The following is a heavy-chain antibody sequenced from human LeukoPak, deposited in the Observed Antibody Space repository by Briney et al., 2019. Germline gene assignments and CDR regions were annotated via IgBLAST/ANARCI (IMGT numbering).Heavy chain of an antibody. V-gene: IGHV3-21*01. CDR2: ISVRSTYI. J-gene: IGHJ4*02. CDR1: GFTFSSYT. CDR3: ARGLGTTVTNEYYYDSSGYYDGGLDY. D-gene: IGHD3-22*01. Sequence: GGSLRLSCSASGFTFSSYTMNWVRQAPGKGLEWVSSISVRSTYIFYADSVKGRFTISRDNAKNSLSLQTNSLRAEDTAVYYCARGLGTTVTNEYYYDSSGYYDGGLDYWGQGTLVTVSS.